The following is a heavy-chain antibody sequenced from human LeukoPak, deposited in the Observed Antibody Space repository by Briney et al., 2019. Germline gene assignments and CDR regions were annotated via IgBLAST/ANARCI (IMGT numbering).Heavy chain of an antibody. Sequence: GGSLRLSCAASGFTFSSYAMSWVRQAPGKGLEWVSAFSGSGGGTYYADSVKGRLTISRDNSKNTLYLQTTSLRAEDTALYYCARRGAAGTYYFDYWGQGTLVTVSS. J-gene: IGHJ4*02. V-gene: IGHV3-23*01. CDR3: ARRGAAGTYYFDY. D-gene: IGHD6-13*01. CDR2: FSGSGGGT. CDR1: GFTFSSYA.